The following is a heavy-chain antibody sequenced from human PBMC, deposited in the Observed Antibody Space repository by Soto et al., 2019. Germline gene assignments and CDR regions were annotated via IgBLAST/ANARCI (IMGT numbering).Heavy chain of an antibody. V-gene: IGHV4-59*01. Sequence: QVQLQESGPGLVKPSETLSLTCTVSGGSISSYYWNWIRQPPGKGLEWIGYIFYSGSTNYNPTLKRRVTISVVTSTNPFSLKLNSVTAADTGVHSCVTDRNSKDYYDLDVWGQGTTVTVSS. CDR2: IFYSGST. CDR3: VTDRNSKDYYDLDV. CDR1: GGSISSYY. J-gene: IGHJ6*02.